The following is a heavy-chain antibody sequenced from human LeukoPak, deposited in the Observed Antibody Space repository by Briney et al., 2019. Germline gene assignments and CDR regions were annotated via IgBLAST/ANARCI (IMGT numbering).Heavy chain of an antibody. J-gene: IGHJ5*02. Sequence: PGGSLRLSCAASGFTFSSYWMSWVRQAPGKGLEWVANIKQDGSEKYYVDSVKGRLTISRDNAKNSLYLQMNSLRAEDTAVYYCAKDEYSNLPNWFDPWGQGTLVTVSS. V-gene: IGHV3-7*03. D-gene: IGHD4-11*01. CDR1: GFTFSSYW. CDR3: AKDEYSNLPNWFDP. CDR2: IKQDGSEK.